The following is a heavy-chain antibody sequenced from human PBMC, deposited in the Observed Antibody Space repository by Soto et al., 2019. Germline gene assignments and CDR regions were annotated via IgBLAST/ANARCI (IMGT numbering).Heavy chain of an antibody. CDR3: AKNWKWGSLAH. CDR2: IYYGGST. D-gene: IGHD7-27*01. V-gene: IGHV4-59*08. Sequence: SETLSLTCTVSGDSISTDYWSWIRQSPGKGLEWIGFIYYGGSTNYNPSLKSRVTISVDTPKNQFSLKLSSVTAADTAVYYCAKNWKWGSLAHWGQGTLVTVSS. J-gene: IGHJ4*02. CDR1: GDSISTDY.